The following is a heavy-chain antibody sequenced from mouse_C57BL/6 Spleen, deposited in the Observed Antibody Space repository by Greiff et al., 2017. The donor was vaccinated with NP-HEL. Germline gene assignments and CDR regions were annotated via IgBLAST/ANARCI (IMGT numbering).Heavy chain of an antibody. CDR2: IYPGSGNT. Sequence: QVQLKESGPELVKPGASVKISCKASGYSFPSYYIHWVKQRPGQGLEWIGWIYPGSGNTKYNEKFKGKATLTADTSSSTAYMQLSSLTSEDSAVYYCARNYGSSPFAYWGQGTLVTVSA. D-gene: IGHD1-1*01. CDR1: GYSFPSYY. J-gene: IGHJ3*01. V-gene: IGHV1-66*01. CDR3: ARNYGSSPFAY.